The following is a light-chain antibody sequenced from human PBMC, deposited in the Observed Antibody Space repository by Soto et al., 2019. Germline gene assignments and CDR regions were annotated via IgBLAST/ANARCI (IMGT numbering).Light chain of an antibody. CDR3: QQYNNWSLT. J-gene: IGKJ4*01. CDR2: GAS. Sequence: EIVMTQSPATLSVSPGERVTLSCRASQSVSSNLAWYQQKPGQAPRLLIYGASTRATGIPARFSGSGSGTEFTLIISSLQSEDFAVYYCQQYNNWSLTFGGGTRVEIK. CDR1: QSVSSN. V-gene: IGKV3-15*01.